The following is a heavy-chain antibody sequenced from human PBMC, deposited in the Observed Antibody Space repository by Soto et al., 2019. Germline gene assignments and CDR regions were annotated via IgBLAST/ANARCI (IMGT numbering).Heavy chain of an antibody. J-gene: IGHJ6*02. D-gene: IGHD3-3*01. CDR1: GGSISSYY. CDR2: IYYSGST. V-gene: IGHV4-59*01. Sequence: PSETLSLTCTVSGGSISSYYWSWIRQPPGKGLEWIGYIYYSGSTNYNPSLKSRVTISVDTSKNQFSLKLSSVTAADTAVYYCARDSEIYDFWSGSLGYYGMDVWGQGTTVTVSS. CDR3: ARDSEIYDFWSGSLGYYGMDV.